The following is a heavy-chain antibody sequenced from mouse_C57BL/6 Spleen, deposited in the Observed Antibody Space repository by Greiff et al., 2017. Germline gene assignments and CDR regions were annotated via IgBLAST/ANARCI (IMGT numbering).Heavy chain of an antibody. D-gene: IGHD2-1*01. CDR3: ARSQGVTTMRYYFDY. CDR2: IYPSDSET. Sequence: VQLQQPGAELVRPGSSVKLSCKASGYTFTSYWMDWVKQRPGQGLEWIGNIYPSDSETHYNQKFKDKATLTVDKSSSTAYMQLSSLTSEDSAVSYCARSQGVTTMRYYFDYWGQGTTLTVSS. V-gene: IGHV1-61*01. CDR1: GYTFTSYW. J-gene: IGHJ2*01.